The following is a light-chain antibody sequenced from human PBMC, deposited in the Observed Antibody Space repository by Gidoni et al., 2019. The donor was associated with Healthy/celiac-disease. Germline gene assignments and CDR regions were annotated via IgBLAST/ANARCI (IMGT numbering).Light chain of an antibody. Sequence: ELVMTQSPATLSVSPGERATLSCRASQSVSSNLAWYQQKPGQAPRLLIYGASTRAPGIPARFSGSGSGTEFTLTISSLQSEDFAVYYCQQYNNWPPSTFGPGTKVEIK. V-gene: IGKV3-15*01. CDR1: QSVSSN. J-gene: IGKJ3*01. CDR3: QQYNNWPPST. CDR2: GAS.